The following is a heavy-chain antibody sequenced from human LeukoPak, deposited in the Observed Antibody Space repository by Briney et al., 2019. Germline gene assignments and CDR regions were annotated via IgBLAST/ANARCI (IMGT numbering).Heavy chain of an antibody. V-gene: IGHV3-23*01. Sequence: GGPRRLSCAACRVTCRIYAKIWVRDAPGKGLEWVSSIRGIDGTTYYADSVKGRFTISRDNSKNTVYLQMNSLRAEDTAVYHCAKDSVRGNSGDGNAGFDIWGQGTMVSVSS. CDR3: AKDSVRGNSGDGNAGFDI. D-gene: IGHD5-12*01. CDR1: RVTCRIYA. CDR2: IRGIDGTT. J-gene: IGHJ3*02.